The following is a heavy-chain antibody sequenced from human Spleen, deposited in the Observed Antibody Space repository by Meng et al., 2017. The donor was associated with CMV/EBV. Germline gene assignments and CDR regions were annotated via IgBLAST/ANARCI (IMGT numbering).Heavy chain of an antibody. J-gene: IGHJ5*02. CDR3: ARDQLSYYGSGKRGFDP. Sequence: ASVKVSCKASGGSFSNYAISWVRQAPGQGLEWMGWINPNSGGTNYAQKFQGRVTMTRDTSISTAYMELSRLRSDDTAVYYCARDQLSYYGSGKRGFDPWGQGTLVTVSS. CDR2: INPNSGGT. V-gene: IGHV1-2*02. D-gene: IGHD3-10*01. CDR1: GGSFSNYA.